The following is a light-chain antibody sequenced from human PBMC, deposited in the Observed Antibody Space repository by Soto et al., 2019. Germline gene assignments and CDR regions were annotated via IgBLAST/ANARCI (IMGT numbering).Light chain of an antibody. CDR2: DAS. Sequence: DIQMTQSPSILSASVGDRVTITCRASQSISSWLAWYQQKPGKAPKLLIYDASSLESGVPSRFSGSGSGTEFTLTISSLQPDDFATYYCQHYNSYSEAFGQGTKVELK. CDR1: QSISSW. J-gene: IGKJ1*01. CDR3: QHYNSYSEA. V-gene: IGKV1-5*01.